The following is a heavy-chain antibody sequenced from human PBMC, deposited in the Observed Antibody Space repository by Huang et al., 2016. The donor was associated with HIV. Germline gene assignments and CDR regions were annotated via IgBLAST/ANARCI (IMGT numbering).Heavy chain of an antibody. D-gene: IGHD3-22*01. CDR2: IDPGDSDV. CDR3: ARPPTYSVDSGYYIDAFGV. V-gene: IGHV5-51*03. J-gene: IGHJ3*01. Sequence: EVQLVQSGAEMKRPGESLKISCKVSGYSFTRQWIGWVRQIPGKGPEWRGIIDPGDSDVKDSPTFQGQVTISADNSISTAYLQWKSLKVADTAMYFCARPPTYSVDSGYYIDAFGVWGRGTMVTVS. CDR1: GYSFTRQW.